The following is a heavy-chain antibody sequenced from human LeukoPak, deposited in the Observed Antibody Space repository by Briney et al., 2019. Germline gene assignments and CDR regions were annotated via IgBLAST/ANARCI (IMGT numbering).Heavy chain of an antibody. D-gene: IGHD6-25*01. J-gene: IGHJ6*02. CDR2: ISSSGNT. V-gene: IGHV4-39*02. CDR3: ARGYSSAVGV. CDR1: GDSVSSSNYY. Sequence: SETLSLTCTVFGDSVSSSNYYWAWFRRPPGKGLEWIGGISSSGNTYYNPSLKSRITISIDTSKNHFSLKLSSVTAADTAVYYCARGYSSAVGVWGQGTTVTVSS.